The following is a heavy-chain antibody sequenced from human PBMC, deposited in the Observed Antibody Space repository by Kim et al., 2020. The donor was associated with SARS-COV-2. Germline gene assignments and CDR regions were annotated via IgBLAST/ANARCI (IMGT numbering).Heavy chain of an antibody. J-gene: IGHJ4*02. CDR1: GYTFTSYY. Sequence: ASVKVSCKASGYTFTSYYMHWVRQAPGQGLEWMGIINPSGGSTSYAQKFQGRVTMTRDTSTSTVYMELSSLRSEDTAVYYCARVNAHYGSGSYPLWYFDYWGQGTLVTVSS. CDR2: INPSGGST. V-gene: IGHV1-46*01. D-gene: IGHD3-10*01. CDR3: ARVNAHYGSGSYPLWYFDY.